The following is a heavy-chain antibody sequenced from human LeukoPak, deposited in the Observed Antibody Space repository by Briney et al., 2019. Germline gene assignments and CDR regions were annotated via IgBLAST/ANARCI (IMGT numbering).Heavy chain of an antibody. CDR1: GGSISSGGYY. Sequence: SETLSLTCTVSGGSISSGGYYWSWIRQHPGKGLEWIGYIYYSGSTYYNPSLKSRVTISVDTSKNQFSLKLSSVTAADTAVYYCARADSSGYSLYAFDIWGQGTMATVSS. CDR2: IYYSGST. CDR3: ARADSSGYSLYAFDI. V-gene: IGHV4-31*03. J-gene: IGHJ3*02. D-gene: IGHD3-22*01.